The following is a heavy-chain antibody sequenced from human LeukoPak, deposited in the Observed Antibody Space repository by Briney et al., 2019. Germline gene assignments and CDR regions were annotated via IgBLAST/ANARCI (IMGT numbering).Heavy chain of an antibody. Sequence: GASVKVSCKASGYTFTSYDINWVRQATGQGLEWMGWMNPNSGNIGYAQKFQGRVTMTRNTSISTAYMELSSLRSEDTAVYYCARPDSPYSSSWYLFDYWGQGTLVTVSS. J-gene: IGHJ4*02. CDR2: MNPNSGNI. V-gene: IGHV1-8*01. CDR1: GYTFTSYD. D-gene: IGHD6-13*01. CDR3: ARPDSPYSSSWYLFDY.